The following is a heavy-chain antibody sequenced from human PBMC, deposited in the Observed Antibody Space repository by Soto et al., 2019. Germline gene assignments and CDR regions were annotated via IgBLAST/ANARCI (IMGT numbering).Heavy chain of an antibody. D-gene: IGHD3-22*01. CDR3: AKDSIAVTMIATAIDY. J-gene: IGHJ4*02. CDR2: ISWDGGST. Sequence: EVQLVESGGVVVQPGGSLRLSCAASGFTFDDYTMHWVRQAPGEGLEWVSLISWDGGSTYYADSVKGRFTISRDNSKNSLYLQMNSLRTEDTALYYCAKDSIAVTMIATAIDYWGQGTLVTVSS. CDR1: GFTFDDYT. V-gene: IGHV3-43*01.